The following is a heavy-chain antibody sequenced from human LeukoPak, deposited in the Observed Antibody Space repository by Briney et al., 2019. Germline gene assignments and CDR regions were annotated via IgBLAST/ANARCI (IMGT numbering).Heavy chain of an antibody. D-gene: IGHD6-19*01. J-gene: IGHJ4*02. Sequence: PSETLSLTCAVSGYSISSGYYWGWIRQPPGKGLEWIGSIYHSGSTYYNPSLKSRVTISVDTSKNQFSLKLSSVTAADTAVYYCARAWQWLEYYFDYWGQGTLVTVSS. CDR3: ARAWQWLEYYFDY. V-gene: IGHV4-38-2*01. CDR1: GYSISSGYY. CDR2: IYHSGST.